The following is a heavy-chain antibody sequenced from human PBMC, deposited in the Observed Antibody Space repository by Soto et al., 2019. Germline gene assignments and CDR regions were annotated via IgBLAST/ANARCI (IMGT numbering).Heavy chain of an antibody. V-gene: IGHV4-34*01. Sequence: SETLSLTCAVYGGSFSGYYWSWIRQPPGKGLEWIGEINHSGSTNYSPSLKSRVTISVDTSKNQFSLKLSSVTAADTAVYYCARGKIVVVAHWNYYYYGMDVWGQGTTVTVSS. D-gene: IGHD2-15*01. J-gene: IGHJ6*02. CDR3: ARGKIVVVAHWNYYYYGMDV. CDR2: INHSGST. CDR1: GGSFSGYY.